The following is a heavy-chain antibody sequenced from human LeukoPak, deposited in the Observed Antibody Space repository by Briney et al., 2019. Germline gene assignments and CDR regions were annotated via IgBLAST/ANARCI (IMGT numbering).Heavy chain of an antibody. J-gene: IGHJ4*02. V-gene: IGHV4-59*01. CDR2: IYYSGST. CDR1: GGSINSYY. CDR3: AREVVATGGIDY. D-gene: IGHD5-12*01. Sequence: KPSETLSLTCTVSGGSINSYYWSWIRQPPGKGLEWLGYIYYSGSTKYNPSLKSRVTISVDTSKNQFSLKLSSVTAADTAVYYCAREVVATGGIDYWGQGTLVTVSS.